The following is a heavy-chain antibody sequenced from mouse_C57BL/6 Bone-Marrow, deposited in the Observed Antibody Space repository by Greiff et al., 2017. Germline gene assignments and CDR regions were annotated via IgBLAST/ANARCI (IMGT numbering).Heavy chain of an antibody. CDR1: GFNIKDDY. V-gene: IGHV14-4*01. J-gene: IGHJ1*03. CDR2: IDPENGDT. Sequence: EVKLMESGAELVRPGASVKLSCTASGFNIKDDYMHWVKQRPEQGLEWIGWIDPENGDTEYASKFQGKATITADTSSNTAYLQLSSLTSEDTAVYYCTTCYYGSSYGWYFDVWGTGTTVTVSS. CDR3: TTCYYGSSYGWYFDV. D-gene: IGHD1-1*01.